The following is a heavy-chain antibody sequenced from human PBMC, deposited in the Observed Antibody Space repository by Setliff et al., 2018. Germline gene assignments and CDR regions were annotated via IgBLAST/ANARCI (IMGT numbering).Heavy chain of an antibody. D-gene: IGHD6-19*01. Sequence: GGSLRLSCAASGFTFSSSAMAWVRQAPGKGLEWVSAISSTITSTYYADSVKGRFTISRDNSKNTLYLQMNSLRPEDTAVYYCAKDSLSGWSAVDYWGQGTLVTVSS. CDR3: AKDSLSGWSAVDY. V-gene: IGHV3-23*01. CDR1: GFTFSSSA. CDR2: ISSTITST. J-gene: IGHJ4*02.